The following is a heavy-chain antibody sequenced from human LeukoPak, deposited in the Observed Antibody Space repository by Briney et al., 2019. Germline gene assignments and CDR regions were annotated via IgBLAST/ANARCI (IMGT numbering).Heavy chain of an antibody. V-gene: IGHV4-34*01. CDR1: GGSFSGYY. J-gene: IGHJ5*02. CDR2: INHSGST. Sequence: SETLSLTCAVYGGSFSGYYWSWIRQPPGKGLEWTGEINHSGSTNYNPSLKSRVTISVDTSKNQFSLRLRSVTAADTAMYYCARDQDDYGDYVWFDPWGQGTLVTVSS. D-gene: IGHD4-17*01. CDR3: ARDQDDYGDYVWFDP.